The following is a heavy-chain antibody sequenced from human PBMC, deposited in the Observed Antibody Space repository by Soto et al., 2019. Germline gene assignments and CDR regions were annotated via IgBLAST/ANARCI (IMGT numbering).Heavy chain of an antibody. D-gene: IGHD3-16*01. Sequence: QTLSLTCAISGDSVSSNNADWNWIRQSSSRGLEWLGRTYYRSKWYNDYAVSVKSRITINPDTSKNQFSLQLNSVTPEDTAVYYCARGVAAPTWGNDYGMDVWGQGTTVTVSS. CDR3: ARGVAAPTWGNDYGMDV. CDR2: TYYRSKWYN. V-gene: IGHV6-1*01. CDR1: GDSVSSNNAD. J-gene: IGHJ6*02.